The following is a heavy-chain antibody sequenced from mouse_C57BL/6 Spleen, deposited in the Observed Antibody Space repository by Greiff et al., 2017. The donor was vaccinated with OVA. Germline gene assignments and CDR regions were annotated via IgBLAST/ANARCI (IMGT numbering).Heavy chain of an antibody. V-gene: IGHV5-9-1*02. CDR2: ISSGGDYI. CDR3: TSTVVARGYFDY. J-gene: IGHJ2*01. D-gene: IGHD1-1*01. CDR1: GFTFSSYA. Sequence: DVMLVESGEGLVKPGGSLKLSCAASGFTFSSYAMSWVRQTPEKRLEWVAYISSGGDYIYYADTVKGRFTISRDNARNTLYLQMSSLKSEDTAMYYCTSTVVARGYFDYWGQGTTLTVSS.